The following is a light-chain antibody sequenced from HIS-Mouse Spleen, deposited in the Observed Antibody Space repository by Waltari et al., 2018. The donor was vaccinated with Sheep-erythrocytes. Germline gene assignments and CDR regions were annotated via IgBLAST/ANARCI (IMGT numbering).Light chain of an antibody. Sequence: QSVLTQPPSASGTPGQRVTISCSGSSSNIGSNTVNWYQQLPGTAPKLLIYSNNRGPSGVPDRFSGSKSGTSASLARSGLQSEDEADYYCAAWDDSLNGYVFGTGTKLTVL. CDR3: AAWDDSLNGYV. CDR2: SNN. J-gene: IGLJ1*01. CDR1: SSNIGSNT. V-gene: IGLV1-44*01.